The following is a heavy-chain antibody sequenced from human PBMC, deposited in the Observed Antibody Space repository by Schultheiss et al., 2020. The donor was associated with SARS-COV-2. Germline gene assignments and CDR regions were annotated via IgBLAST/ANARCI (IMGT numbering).Heavy chain of an antibody. J-gene: IGHJ4*02. Sequence: GGSLRLSCAASGFTFSSYEMNWVRQAPGKGLEWVSAISGSGGSTYYADSVKGRFTISRDNAKNSLYLQMNSLRAEDTAVYYCARAIRAAATLIGSVGWGQGTLVTVSS. V-gene: IGHV3-48*03. D-gene: IGHD6-13*01. CDR3: ARAIRAAATLIGSVG. CDR1: GFTFSSYE. CDR2: ISGSGGST.